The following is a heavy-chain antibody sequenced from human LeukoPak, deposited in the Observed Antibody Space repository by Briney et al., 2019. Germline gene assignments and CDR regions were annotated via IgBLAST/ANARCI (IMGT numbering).Heavy chain of an antibody. CDR2: ISGSGGST. D-gene: IGHD5-12*01. Sequence: GGSLRLSCAASGFTFSSYAMSWVRQAPGKGLEWVSAISGSGGSTYYADSVKGRFTISRDNSKNTLYLQMNSLRAEDTAVYYCAKVYSGYDSPYYFDYWGQGTLVTVSS. CDR1: GFTFSSYA. J-gene: IGHJ4*02. CDR3: AKVYSGYDSPYYFDY. V-gene: IGHV3-23*01.